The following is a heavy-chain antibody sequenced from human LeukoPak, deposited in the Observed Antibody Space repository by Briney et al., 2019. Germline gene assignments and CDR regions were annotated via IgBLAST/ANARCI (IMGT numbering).Heavy chain of an antibody. J-gene: IGHJ6*04. V-gene: IGHV3-48*03. CDR2: ISSSGRTI. D-gene: IGHD3-10*02. CDR1: GFTVSSYE. Sequence: GGSLRLSCAASGFTVSSYEMDWVRQAPGKGLEWVSYISSSGRTIYYADSVKSRFTISRDNAKNSLYLQMNSLRAEDTAVYYCAELGITMIGGVWGKGTTVTISS. CDR3: AELGITMIGGV.